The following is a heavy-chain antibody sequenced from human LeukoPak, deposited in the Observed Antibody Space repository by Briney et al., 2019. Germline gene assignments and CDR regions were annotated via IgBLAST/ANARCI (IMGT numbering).Heavy chain of an antibody. V-gene: IGHV4-30-2*01. J-gene: IGHJ4*02. CDR1: GGSISSGGYS. CDR2: IYHSRST. D-gene: IGHD1-14*01. Sequence: SQTLSLTCAVSGGSISSGGYSWSWIRQPQGKGLECIGYIYHSRSTYYNPSLKSRVTISVDRSKNQFSLKLSSVTAADTAVYYCASRKPTGLYDYWGQGTLVTVSS. CDR3: ASRKPTGLYDY.